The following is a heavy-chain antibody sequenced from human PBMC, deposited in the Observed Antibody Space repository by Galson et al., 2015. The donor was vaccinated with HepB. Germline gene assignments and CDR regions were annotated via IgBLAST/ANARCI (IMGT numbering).Heavy chain of an antibody. CDR1: GGTFSSYA. V-gene: IGHV1-69*13. CDR2: IIPIFGTA. D-gene: IGHD6-6*01. Sequence: SVKVSCKASGGTFSSYAISWVRQAPGQGLEWMGGIIPIFGTANYAQKFQGRVTITADESTSTAYMELSSLRSEDTAVYYCARDDRRSAYSSSDYDYYYGMDVWGQGTTVTVSS. J-gene: IGHJ6*02. CDR3: ARDDRRSAYSSSDYDYYYGMDV.